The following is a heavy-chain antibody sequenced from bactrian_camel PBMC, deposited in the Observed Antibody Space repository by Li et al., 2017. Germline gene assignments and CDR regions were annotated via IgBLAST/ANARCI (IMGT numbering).Heavy chain of an antibody. Sequence: VQLVESGGGLVQPGGSLRLSCAASGYTVASYCLGWFRQAPGKQREEVATIDSDGMTNYAESVEGRFTASKDNGEPFYLQMNSLKPEDTAMYYCAARICRRAWYNFNYAGQGTQVTVS. CDR2: IDSDGMT. D-gene: IGHD2*01. CDR1: GYTVASYC. V-gene: IGHV3S53*01. J-gene: IGHJ4*01.